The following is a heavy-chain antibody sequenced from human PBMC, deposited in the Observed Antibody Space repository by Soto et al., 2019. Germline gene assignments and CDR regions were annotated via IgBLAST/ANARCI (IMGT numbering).Heavy chain of an antibody. CDR2: IYSGGSS. CDR3: ARLGPYGSESYSFRYNWFDP. CDR1: GFTVSSSH. J-gene: IGHJ5*02. D-gene: IGHD3-10*01. Sequence: VGSLRLSCTTSGFTVSSSHMTWVRQAPGEGLEWVSVIYSGGSSYYAVSVQGRFTISRDNSKNTVYLQMNSLRGEDTAMYYCARLGPYGSESYSFRYNWFDPWGQGTQVTVSS. V-gene: IGHV3-53*01.